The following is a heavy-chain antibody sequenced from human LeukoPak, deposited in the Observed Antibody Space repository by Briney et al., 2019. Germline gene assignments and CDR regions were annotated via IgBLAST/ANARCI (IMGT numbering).Heavy chain of an antibody. J-gene: IGHJ4*02. CDR1: GGSISSGGYY. D-gene: IGHD2-15*01. V-gene: IGHV4-31*03. CDR2: IYYSGST. Sequence: SETLSLTCTVSGGSISSGGYYWSWIRQHPGKGLEWIGYIYYSGSTYYNPSLKSRVTISVDTSKNQFSLKLSSVTAADTAVYYCAREPIVVVVAATLGHSWGQGTLVTVSS. CDR3: AREPIVVVVAATLGHS.